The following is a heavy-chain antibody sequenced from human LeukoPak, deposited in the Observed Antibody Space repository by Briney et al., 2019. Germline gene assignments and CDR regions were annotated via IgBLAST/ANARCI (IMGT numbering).Heavy chain of an antibody. Sequence: GGSLRLSCAGSGFTFSSYAMNWVRQAPGKGLEWVSSISSSSSYIYYADSVKGRFTISRDNAKNSLYLQMNSLRAEDTAVYYCARGPALEPSPFDYWGQGTLVTVSS. V-gene: IGHV3-21*01. CDR3: ARGPALEPSPFDY. D-gene: IGHD1-1*01. J-gene: IGHJ4*02. CDR1: GFTFSSYA. CDR2: ISSSSSYI.